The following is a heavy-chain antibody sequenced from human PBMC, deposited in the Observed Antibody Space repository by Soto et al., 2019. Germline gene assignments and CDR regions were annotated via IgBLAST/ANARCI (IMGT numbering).Heavy chain of an antibody. CDR1: GGSFSGYY. D-gene: IGHD3-10*01. J-gene: IGHJ4*02. CDR2: INHSGST. Sequence: LSLTCAVYGGSFSGYYWSWIRQPPGKGLEWIGEINHSGSTNYNPSLKSRVTISVDTSKNQFSLKLSSVTAADTAVYYCARRGYYYGSGNYFDYWGQGTLVTVS. V-gene: IGHV4-34*01. CDR3: ARRGYYYGSGNYFDY.